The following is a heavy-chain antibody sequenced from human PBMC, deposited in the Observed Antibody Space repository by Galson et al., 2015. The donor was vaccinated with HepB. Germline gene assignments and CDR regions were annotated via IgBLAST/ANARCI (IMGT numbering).Heavy chain of an antibody. CDR1: GYTFSSYS. CDR2: ISPHNGYT. J-gene: IGHJ5*02. V-gene: IGHV1-18*01. Sequence: SVKVSCKASGYTFSSYSITWVRQAPGQGLEWKGRISPHNGYTTYAQKFQGRVTMTTDASTSTAYMEVRRLRSDDTAVYYCARGGYVVAVGASQNNWFDPWGQGTLVTVTS. D-gene: IGHD2-15*01. CDR3: ARGGYVVAVGASQNNWFDP.